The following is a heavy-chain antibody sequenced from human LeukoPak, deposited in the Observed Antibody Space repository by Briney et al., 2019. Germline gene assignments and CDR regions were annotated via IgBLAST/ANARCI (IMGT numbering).Heavy chain of an antibody. V-gene: IGHV1-18*01. CDR1: GYTFTSYG. Sequence: ASVKVSCKASGYTFTSYGISWVRQAPGQGLEWMGWISAYNGNTNYAQKLQGRVTMTTDTSTSTAYMELRSLRSDDTAVYYCARDIVVVPAAQPPYYYYGMDVWGQGTTVTVSS. D-gene: IGHD2-2*01. CDR2: ISAYNGNT. J-gene: IGHJ6*02. CDR3: ARDIVVVPAAQPPYYYYGMDV.